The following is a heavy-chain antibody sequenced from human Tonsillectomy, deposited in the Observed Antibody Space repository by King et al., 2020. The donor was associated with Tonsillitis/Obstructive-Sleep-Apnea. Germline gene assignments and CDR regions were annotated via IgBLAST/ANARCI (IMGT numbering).Heavy chain of an antibody. CDR1: GVSVSSGGYY. D-gene: IGHD6-6*01. CDR2: LYYSGRT. CDR3: ARTVSSAWRVFDY. V-gene: IGHV4-61*03. Sequence: QLQESGPGLVKPSETLSLTCTVSGVSVSSGGYYWGWIRQPPGKGLEWIGDLYYSGRTHYNPSPKSRVTISVDTSKHHLSLKLTSVTAPATAMYYCARTVSSAWRVFDYWGQGTLVTVSS. J-gene: IGHJ4*02.